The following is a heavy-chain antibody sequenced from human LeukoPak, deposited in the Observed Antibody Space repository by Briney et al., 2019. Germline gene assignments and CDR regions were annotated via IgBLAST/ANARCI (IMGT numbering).Heavy chain of an antibody. D-gene: IGHD2-21*02. J-gene: IGHJ4*02. CDR2: IRSKANNYAT. CDR3: AKDFVEENIVVVTAIPSY. V-gene: IGHV3-73*01. Sequence: GGSLRLSCAASGLTFSGSAMHWVRQASGKGLEWVGRIRSKANNYATAYAASVKGRFTISRDDSKNTAYLQMNSLRAEDTAVYYCAKDFVEENIVVVTAIPSYWGQGTLVTVSS. CDR1: GLTFSGSA.